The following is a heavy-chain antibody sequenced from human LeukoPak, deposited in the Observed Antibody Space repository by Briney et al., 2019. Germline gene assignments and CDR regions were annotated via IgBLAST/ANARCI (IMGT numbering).Heavy chain of an antibody. J-gene: IGHJ6*02. CDR2: MYVGGTT. CDR3: ASENYYDSSGYSDGLDV. D-gene: IGHD3-22*01. CDR1: GGSISSYY. V-gene: IGHV4-4*07. Sequence: SETLSLTCTVSGGSISSYYWTWVRQPAGKGLEWIGRMYVGGTTNYNPSLKSRVTMSVDTSKNQFSLKLTSVTAADTAVYYCASENYYDSSGYSDGLDVWGQGTTVTVSS.